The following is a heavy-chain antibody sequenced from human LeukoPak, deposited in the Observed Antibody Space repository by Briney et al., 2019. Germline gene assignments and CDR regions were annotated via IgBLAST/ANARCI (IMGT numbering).Heavy chain of an antibody. J-gene: IGHJ4*02. CDR1: GGSISSSPYW. Sequence: SETLSLTCTVSGGSISSSPYWWSWIRQPPGKGLEWIGTIYFSGSTFYHPSLEGRVSISADRSKNPFSLKLASVTAADTAVYYCARRAYGTGFDYWGQGTVVTVSS. CDR3: ARRAYGTGFDY. CDR2: IYFSGST. V-gene: IGHV4-39*01. D-gene: IGHD3/OR15-3a*01.